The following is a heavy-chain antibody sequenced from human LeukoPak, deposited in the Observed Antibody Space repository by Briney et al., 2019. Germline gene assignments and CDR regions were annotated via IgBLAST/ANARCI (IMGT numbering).Heavy chain of an antibody. V-gene: IGHV3-23*01. J-gene: IGHJ4*02. D-gene: IGHD3-3*01. CDR2: ISGSGGST. CDR3: ARVFAAIFGVDDTGY. CDR1: GFTFSSYA. Sequence: PGGSLRLSCAASGFTFSSYAMSWVRQAPGKGLEWVSAISGSGGSTYYADSVKGRFTISRDNAKNSLYLQMNSLRAEDTAVYYCARVFAAIFGVDDTGYWGQGTLVTVSS.